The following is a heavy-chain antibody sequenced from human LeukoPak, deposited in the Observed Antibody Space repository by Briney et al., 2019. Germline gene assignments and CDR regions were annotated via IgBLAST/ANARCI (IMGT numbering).Heavy chain of an antibody. Sequence: ASVKVSCKASGYTFTSYGISWVRQAPGQGLEWMGWISAYNGNTNYAQKLQGRVTMTTDTSTSTAYMELRSLRSDDMAVYYCARDRRVAARWGYYFDYWGQGTLVTVSS. D-gene: IGHD6-13*01. CDR1: GYTFTSYG. J-gene: IGHJ4*02. CDR2: ISAYNGNT. CDR3: ARDRRVAARWGYYFDY. V-gene: IGHV1-18*03.